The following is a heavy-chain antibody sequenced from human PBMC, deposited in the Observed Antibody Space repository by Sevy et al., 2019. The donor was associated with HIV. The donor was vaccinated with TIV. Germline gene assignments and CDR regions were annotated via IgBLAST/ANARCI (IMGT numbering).Heavy chain of an antibody. V-gene: IGHV4-59*01. CDR1: GDSISGYY. CDR2: IYSTRST. D-gene: IGHD6-13*01. Sequence: SETLSLTCTVSGDSISGYYWSWIRQPPGKGLEWIGYIYSTRSTNYNPSLKSRVTISKDTSKNQFSLKLSSVTAAYTAVYYCARGSPQHYYGLDVWGQGTTVTVSS. CDR3: ARGSPQHYYGLDV. J-gene: IGHJ6*02.